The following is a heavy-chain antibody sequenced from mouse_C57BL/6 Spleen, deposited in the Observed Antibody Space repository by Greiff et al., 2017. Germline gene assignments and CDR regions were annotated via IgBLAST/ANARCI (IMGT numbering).Heavy chain of an antibody. V-gene: IGHV5-6*01. J-gene: IGHJ1*03. CDR3: ARHEITTGVAPRDCDV. D-gene: IGHD1-1*01. CDR1: GFTFSSYG. CDR2: ISSGGSFT. Sequence: EVKVVESGGDLVKPGGSLKLSCAASGFTFSSYGMSWVRQTPDKRLEWVATISSGGSFTYYPDSVKGRFPISRDNAKNTLSLQMSSLKSEDTAMYYCARHEITTGVAPRDCDVWGTGTTVTVSS.